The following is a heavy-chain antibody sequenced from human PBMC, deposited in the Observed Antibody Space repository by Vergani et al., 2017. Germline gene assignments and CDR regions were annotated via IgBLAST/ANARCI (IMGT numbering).Heavy chain of an antibody. CDR2: IKSKTDGGTT. J-gene: IGHJ4*02. CDR1: GFTFSNAW. Sequence: EVQLVESGGGLVKPGGSLRLSCAASGFTFSNAWMSWVRQAPGKGLEWVGRIKSKTDGGTTDYAAPVKGRFTISRDDSKNTLYLQMNSLKTEDTAVYYCTTAPQYYYYSSGYSRPFDYWGQGTLVTVSS. V-gene: IGHV3-15*01. D-gene: IGHD3-22*01. CDR3: TTAPQYYYYSSGYSRPFDY.